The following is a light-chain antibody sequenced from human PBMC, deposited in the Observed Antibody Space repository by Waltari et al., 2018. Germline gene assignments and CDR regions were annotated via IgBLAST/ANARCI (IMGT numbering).Light chain of an antibody. Sequence: QSVLTQPPSASGTPGQRVIISCSGSTSNIGTNYVYWYQHVPGTAPKLLILRNSQLPSGVPERFSVSRSGTSASLAISGLRSEDEADYFCATWDDSLSNWAFGGGTKVTVL. CDR2: RNS. J-gene: IGLJ3*02. CDR1: TSNIGTNY. CDR3: ATWDDSLSNWA. V-gene: IGLV1-47*01.